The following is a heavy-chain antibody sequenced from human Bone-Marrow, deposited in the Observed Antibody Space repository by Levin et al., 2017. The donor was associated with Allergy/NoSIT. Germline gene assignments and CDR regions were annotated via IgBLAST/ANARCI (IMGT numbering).Heavy chain of an antibody. CDR3: AREFQKYYCDF. CDR2: MWFDGSHE. J-gene: IGHJ4*02. D-gene: IGHD2-21*01. Sequence: GGSLRLSCAASGFTFGSYGMHWVRQAPGKGLEWVAYMWFDGSHESYAGSMKGRFTISRDNSKNTLYLQMKSLRVDDTAVYYCAREFQKYYCDFWGQGTLVTVSS. V-gene: IGHV3-33*01. CDR1: GFTFGSYG.